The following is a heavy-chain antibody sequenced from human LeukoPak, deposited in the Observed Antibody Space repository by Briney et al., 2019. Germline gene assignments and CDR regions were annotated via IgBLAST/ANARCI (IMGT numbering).Heavy chain of an antibody. V-gene: IGHV4-31*03. D-gene: IGHD3-3*01. J-gene: IGHJ5*02. CDR3: ARARNRERFLEWLSLNWFDP. CDR1: GGSISSGGYY. Sequence: SETQSLTCTVSGGSISSGGYYWSWIRQHPGKGLEWIGYIYYSGSTYYNPSLKSRVTISVDTSKNQFSLKLSSVTAADTAVYYCARARNRERFLEWLSLNWFDPWGQGTLVTVSS. CDR2: IYYSGST.